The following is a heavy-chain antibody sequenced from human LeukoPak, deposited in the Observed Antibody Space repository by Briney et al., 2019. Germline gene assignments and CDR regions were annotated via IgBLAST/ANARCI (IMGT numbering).Heavy chain of an antibody. CDR3: ARIMGDRTIYDY. CDR1: GFAFRTCW. V-gene: IGHV3-7*01. Sequence: PGGSLRLSCAASGFAFRTCWMSWVRQAPGKGLEWVASINPGGSETYYAESLKGRFTISTDNAMNSFFLQMNNLRADDTAVYYCARIMGDRTIYDYWGQGALVTVSS. D-gene: IGHD1-26*01. J-gene: IGHJ4*02. CDR2: INPGGSET.